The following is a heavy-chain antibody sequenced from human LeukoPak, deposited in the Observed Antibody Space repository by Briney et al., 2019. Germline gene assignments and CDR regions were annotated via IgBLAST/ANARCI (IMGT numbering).Heavy chain of an antibody. D-gene: IGHD3-22*01. CDR1: GDSVSSNSAA. V-gene: IGHV6-1*01. CDR2: THYRSKWYT. CDR3: ARGTIEGIYYYDTSGYYRYNWFDP. J-gene: IGHJ5*02. Sequence: SQTLSLTCAISGDSVSSNSAAWNWIRQSPSRGLEWLGRTHYRSKWYTDYAVSVKSRITINPDTSKNQFSLQLNSVTLEDTAVYYCARGTIEGIYYYDTSGYYRYNWFDPWGQGTLVTVSS.